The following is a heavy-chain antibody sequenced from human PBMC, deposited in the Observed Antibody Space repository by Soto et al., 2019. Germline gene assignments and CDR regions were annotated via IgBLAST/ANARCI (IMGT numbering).Heavy chain of an antibody. CDR3: ARGVTVFGLVSRFWFDP. V-gene: IGHV4-30-4*01. Sequence: SETLSLTCTVSGGSISSGDYSWSWVRQSPGKGLEWIGHIYNSGITYYNPSLKSQVVISIDTSRNQFSLRLNSLTAADRAVYFCARGVTVFGLVSRFWFDPWGRGTVVTVSS. D-gene: IGHD3-3*01. J-gene: IGHJ5*02. CDR2: IYNSGIT. CDR1: GGSISSGDYS.